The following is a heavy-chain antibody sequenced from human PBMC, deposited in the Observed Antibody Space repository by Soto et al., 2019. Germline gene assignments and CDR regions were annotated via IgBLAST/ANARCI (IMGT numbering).Heavy chain of an antibody. J-gene: IGHJ5*01. Sequence: SETLSLTCTVSGASFSGFYWSWIRQSPGKGLEWVGRIDATGTTDYNPSPKSRVMISVDTSKQQFSLKVRSVNAADTALYSCVRDETKTSRDWLDPWGQGISVTVSS. CDR3: VRDETKTSRDWLDP. D-gene: IGHD1-1*01. CDR1: GASFSGFY. V-gene: IGHV4-4*07. CDR2: IDATGTT.